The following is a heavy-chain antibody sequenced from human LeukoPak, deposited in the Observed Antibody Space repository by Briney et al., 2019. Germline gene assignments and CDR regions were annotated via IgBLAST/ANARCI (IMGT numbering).Heavy chain of an antibody. D-gene: IGHD1-26*01. CDR2: FFYGGSP. CDR3: VRVISGSYFDN. J-gene: IGHJ4*02. CDR1: GYSISSGYS. V-gene: IGHV4-38-2*01. Sequence: SETLSLTCAVSGYSISSGYSWCCIRQPPGKGLEWIGSFFYGGSPYYNPSLKSRVTISVDTSKNQFSLKVTSLTAADTAVYYCVRVISGSYFDNWGRGTLLSVSS.